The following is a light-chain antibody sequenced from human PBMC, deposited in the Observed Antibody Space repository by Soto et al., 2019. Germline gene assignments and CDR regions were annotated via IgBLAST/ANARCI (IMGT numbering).Light chain of an antibody. CDR3: HRYGNSRT. Sequence: EIVLTQSPSTLSLSPGERATLSCRASQSVSSYLAWYQQKPGQAPRLLIYGASRRATGIPDRFSGSGSGTDFTLTISRLEPEDFAVYYCHRYGNSRTFGQGTKVDI. CDR1: QSVSSY. V-gene: IGKV3-20*01. J-gene: IGKJ1*01. CDR2: GAS.